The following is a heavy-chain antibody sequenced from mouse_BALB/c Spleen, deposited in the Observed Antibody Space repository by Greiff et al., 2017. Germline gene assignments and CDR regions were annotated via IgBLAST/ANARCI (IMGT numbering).Heavy chain of an antibody. CDR3: ARCRYRYDEVYYAMDY. CDR2: ILPGSGST. D-gene: IGHD2-14*01. V-gene: IGHV1-9*01. Sequence: QVQLQQFGAELMKPGAPGKISCKATGYTFSSYWVEGVKQRPGHGLEWIGEILPGSGSTNYNEKFKGKATFTADTSSNTAYMQLSSLTSEDSAVYYCARCRYRYDEVYYAMDYWGQGTSVTVSS. CDR1: GYTFSSYW. J-gene: IGHJ4*01.